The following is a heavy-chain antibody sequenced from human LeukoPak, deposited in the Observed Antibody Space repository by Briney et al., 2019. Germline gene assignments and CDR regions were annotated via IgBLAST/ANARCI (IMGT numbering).Heavy chain of an antibody. Sequence: GGSLRLSCAASGFTFSDYHMSWIRHAPEKGLECVSYISSSSSYTNYADPVKGRFTISNDNAKNSPYLQLNSRRAHDRAVYYGARDPPYYDSSGSFDYWGQGTLVTVSS. CDR2: ISSSSSYT. J-gene: IGHJ4*02. CDR1: GFTFSDYH. D-gene: IGHD3-22*01. V-gene: IGHV3-11*05. CDR3: ARDPPYYDSSGSFDY.